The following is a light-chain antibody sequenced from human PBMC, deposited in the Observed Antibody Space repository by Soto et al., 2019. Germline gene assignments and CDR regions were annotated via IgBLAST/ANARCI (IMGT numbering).Light chain of an antibody. J-gene: IGKJ4*01. CDR2: DLF. CDR1: QSVGSD. V-gene: IGKV3D-15*01. CDR3: QQYNSWPLT. Sequence: EIVMTQSPATLSVSPGERATLSCRASQSVGSDLAWYQQKPGQAPRLVIYDLFTRATSVPTRISGSGSGTEFTLTISSLQSEDFAVYYCQQYNSWPLTFGEGTKVEIK.